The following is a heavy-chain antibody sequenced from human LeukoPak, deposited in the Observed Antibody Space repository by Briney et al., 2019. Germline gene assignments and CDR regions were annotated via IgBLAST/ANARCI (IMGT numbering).Heavy chain of an antibody. Sequence: GGSLRLSCAASGFTFSSYSMNWVRQAPGKGLEWVSYISSSSSTIYYADSVKGRFTISRDNAKNSLYLQMNSLRAEDTAVYYCARDLFRSRWGWFDPWGQGTLVTVSS. V-gene: IGHV3-48*01. CDR1: GFTFSSYS. D-gene: IGHD6-13*01. J-gene: IGHJ5*02. CDR3: ARDLFRSRWGWFDP. CDR2: ISSSSSTI.